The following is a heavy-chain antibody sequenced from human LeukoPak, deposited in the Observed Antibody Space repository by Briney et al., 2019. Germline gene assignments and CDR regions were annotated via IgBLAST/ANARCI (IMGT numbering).Heavy chain of an antibody. J-gene: IGHJ5*02. CDR2: IYTSGST. D-gene: IGHD3-22*01. CDR1: GGSISSYY. Sequence: SETLSLTCTVSGGSISSYYWSWIRQPAGKGLEWIGRIYTSGSTNYNPSLKSRVTMSVDTSKNQFSLKLSSVTAADTAVYYCARDETTYYYDSSVWFDPWGQETLVTVSS. V-gene: IGHV4-4*07. CDR3: ARDETTYYYDSSVWFDP.